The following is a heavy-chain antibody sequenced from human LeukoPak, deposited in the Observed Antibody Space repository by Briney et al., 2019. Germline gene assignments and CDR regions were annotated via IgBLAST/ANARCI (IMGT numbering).Heavy chain of an antibody. CDR2: IYPGNSDT. Sequence: GESLKISCKGYGHSFTNYWIGWVRQMPGKGLEWMGIIYPGNSDTRYSPSFQGQVTISADKSISTAYLQWSSLKASDTAMYYCARHLATRHVDTWGQGTLVTVSS. V-gene: IGHV5-51*01. J-gene: IGHJ5*02. CDR1: GHSFTNYW. D-gene: IGHD5-24*01. CDR3: ARHLATRHVDT.